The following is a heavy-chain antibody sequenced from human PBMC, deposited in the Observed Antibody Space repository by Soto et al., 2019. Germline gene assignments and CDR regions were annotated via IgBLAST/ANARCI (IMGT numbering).Heavy chain of an antibody. D-gene: IGHD2-15*01. Sequence: GSLRLSCAASGFTFSSYGMHWVRQAPGKGLEWVAVISYDGSNKYYADSVKGRFTISRDNSKNTLYLQMNSLRAEDTAVYYCAKGHCSGGSCYRDWFDSWGQGTLVTVSS. J-gene: IGHJ5*01. V-gene: IGHV3-30*18. CDR2: ISYDGSNK. CDR1: GFTFSSYG. CDR3: AKGHCSGGSCYRDWFDS.